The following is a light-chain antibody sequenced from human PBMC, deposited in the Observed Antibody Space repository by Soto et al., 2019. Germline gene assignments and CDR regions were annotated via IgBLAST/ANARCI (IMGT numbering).Light chain of an antibody. Sequence: DIPMTQSPSTLSASVGDRVTITCRASQSISSWSAWYQQKPGKAPKLLIYEASNLESGVPLRFSGSGSGTEFTLTISSLQPDDFATYYCLQYTSYSPHTFGQGTKLEIK. J-gene: IGKJ2*01. CDR3: LQYTSYSPHT. V-gene: IGKV1-5*03. CDR2: EAS. CDR1: QSISSW.